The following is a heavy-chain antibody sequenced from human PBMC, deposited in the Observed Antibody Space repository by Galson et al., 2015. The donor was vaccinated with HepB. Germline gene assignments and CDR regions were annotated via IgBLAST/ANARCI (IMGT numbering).Heavy chain of an antibody. J-gene: IGHJ4*02. D-gene: IGHD3-9*01. V-gene: IGHV1-18*04. CDR1: GYTFTSYG. Sequence: SVKVSCKASGYTFTSYGITWVRQAPGQGLEWVGWINPYNGGINYAQKFQGRVTMTTDTSTAYMELRSLRSDDTAVYYCARDHGLLDWHVSHLTPALTSDYWGQGTLVTVSS. CDR3: ARDHGLLDWHVSHLTPALTSDY. CDR2: INPYNGGI.